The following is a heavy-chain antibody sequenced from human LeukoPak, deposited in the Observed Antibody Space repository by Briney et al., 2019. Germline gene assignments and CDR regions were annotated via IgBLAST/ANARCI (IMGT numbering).Heavy chain of an antibody. CDR3: AKTFFDSLYATFDY. J-gene: IGHJ4*02. CDR2: ISGSGGST. V-gene: IGHV3-23*01. D-gene: IGHD3-9*01. CDR1: GFTFTTHA. Sequence: GGSLRLSCAASGFTFTTHAMNWVRQAPGKGLEWVSVISGSGGSTHYADSVKGRFTVSRDNSKRTLYLQMNSLTAEDTAVYYCAKTFFDSLYATFDYWGQGTLVTVAS.